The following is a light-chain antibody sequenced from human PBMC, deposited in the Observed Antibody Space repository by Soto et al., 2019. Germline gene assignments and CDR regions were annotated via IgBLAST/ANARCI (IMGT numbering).Light chain of an antibody. V-gene: IGLV2-14*01. J-gene: IGLJ1*01. CDR1: SSDVGGYNY. CDR2: DVS. CDR3: CSYTTSNTRQIV. Sequence: QSVLTQPASVSGSPGQSITISCTGTSSDVGGYNYVSWYQQHPGKAPKFMIYDVSNRPSGVSNCFSGSKSGNTASLTISGLQAEDEADYYCCSYTTSNTRQIVFGTGT.